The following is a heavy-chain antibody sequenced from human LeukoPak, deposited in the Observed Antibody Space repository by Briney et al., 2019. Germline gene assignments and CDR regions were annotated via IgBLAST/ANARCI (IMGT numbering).Heavy chain of an antibody. D-gene: IGHD6-13*01. V-gene: IGHV1-2*02. J-gene: IGHJ6*02. CDR2: INPNSGGT. CDR1: GYTFTGYY. Sequence: ASVKVSCKASGYTFTGYYMHWVRQAPGQGLEWMGWINPNSGGTNYAQKIQGRVTMTKDTSISTAYMELSRLRSDDTAVYYCAGFRSSSWYYYGMDVWGQGTTVTVSS. CDR3: AGFRSSSWYYYGMDV.